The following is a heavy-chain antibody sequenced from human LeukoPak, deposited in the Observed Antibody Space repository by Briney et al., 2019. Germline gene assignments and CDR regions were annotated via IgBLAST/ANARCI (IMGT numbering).Heavy chain of an antibody. Sequence: GGSLRLSCAASGFTFSSYNMNWVRQAPGKGLEWVSYISSSSNTIYYADSVKGRFTISRDNAKNSLYLQMNSLRAEDMAMYYCATCGGDCYGPTDYWGQGTLVTVSS. V-gene: IGHV3-48*01. D-gene: IGHD2-21*01. J-gene: IGHJ4*02. CDR1: GFTFSSYN. CDR2: ISSSSNTI. CDR3: ATCGGDCYGPTDY.